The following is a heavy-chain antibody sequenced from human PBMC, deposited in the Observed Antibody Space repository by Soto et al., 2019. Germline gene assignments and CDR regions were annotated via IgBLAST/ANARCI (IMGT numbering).Heavy chain of an antibody. J-gene: IGHJ3*02. Sequence: GGSLRLSCAASGFTFSSYSMNWVRQAPGKGLEWVSSISSSSSYIYYADSVKGRFTISRDNAKNSLYLQMNSLRAEDTAVYYCARGRNRWGGSERGRNAFDIWGQGTMVTVSS. V-gene: IGHV3-21*01. CDR3: ARGRNRWGGSERGRNAFDI. CDR1: GFTFSSYS. CDR2: ISSSSSYI. D-gene: IGHD1-26*01.